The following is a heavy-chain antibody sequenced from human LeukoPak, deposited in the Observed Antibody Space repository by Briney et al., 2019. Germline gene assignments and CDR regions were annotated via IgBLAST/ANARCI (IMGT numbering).Heavy chain of an antibody. CDR1: GGSISSYY. Sequence: SETLSLTCTVSGGSISSYYWSWIRQPPGKGLEWIGYIYYSGSTNYNPSLKSRVTISVDTSKNQFSLKLSSVTAADTAVYYCASNEILTSHAFDIWGQGTMVTVSS. V-gene: IGHV4-59*01. CDR3: ASNEILTSHAFDI. CDR2: IYYSGST. J-gene: IGHJ3*02. D-gene: IGHD3-9*01.